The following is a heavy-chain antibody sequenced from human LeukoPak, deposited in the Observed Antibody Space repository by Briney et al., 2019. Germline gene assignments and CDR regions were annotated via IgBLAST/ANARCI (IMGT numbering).Heavy chain of an antibody. CDR1: GFTFSSYS. CDR3: ARGYSYGDFDY. Sequence: PGGSLRLSCATSGFTFSSYSMNWVRQAPGKGLEYVSAISSNGGSTYYANSVKGRFTISRDNSKNTLYLQMGSLRAEGMAVYYCARGYSYGDFDYWGQGTLVTVSS. J-gene: IGHJ4*02. V-gene: IGHV3-64*01. D-gene: IGHD5-18*01. CDR2: ISSNGGST.